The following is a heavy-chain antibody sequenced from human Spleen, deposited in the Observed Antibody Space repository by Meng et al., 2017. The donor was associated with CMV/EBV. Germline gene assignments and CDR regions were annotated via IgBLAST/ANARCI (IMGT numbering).Heavy chain of an antibody. D-gene: IGHD3-16*01. Sequence: ASVKVSCKASGYTFSSYGIIWVRQAPGQGLEWMGWISAYSGDTNYAQNLQDRVTMTTDTLMSTAYMEVRSLRSDDTAVYYCARGYGGAVNPRGGYYYYYYGMDVWGQGTTVTVSS. J-gene: IGHJ6*02. V-gene: IGHV1-18*01. CDR3: ARGYGGAVNPRGGYYYYYYGMDV. CDR2: ISAYSGDT. CDR1: GYTFSSYG.